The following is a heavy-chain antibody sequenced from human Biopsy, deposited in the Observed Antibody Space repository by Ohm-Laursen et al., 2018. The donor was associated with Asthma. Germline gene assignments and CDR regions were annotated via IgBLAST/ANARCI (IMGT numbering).Heavy chain of an antibody. CDR1: GFAVSRDH. CDR2: VFYSGTT. J-gene: IGHJ6*02. D-gene: IGHD4-17*01. CDR3: ARVASYGDLYFGIDV. Sequence: LRLSCAASGFAVSRDHMFWVRQAPGKGLEWIGFVFYSGTTHYSRSLERRLYISIDTARNEFSMSLRSLTAADTAVYFCARVASYGDLYFGIDVWGPGTTVSVS. V-gene: IGHV4-59*08.